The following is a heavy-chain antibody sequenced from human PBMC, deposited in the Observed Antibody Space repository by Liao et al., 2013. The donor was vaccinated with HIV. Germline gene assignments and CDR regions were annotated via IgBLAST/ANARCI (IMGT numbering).Heavy chain of an antibody. J-gene: IGHJ4*02. Sequence: QVQLQESGPGLVKPSQTLSLTCTVSGGSISSGSYYWSWIRQPAGKGLEWIGRIYTSGSTNYNPSLKSRVTISVDTSKNQFSLKLSSVTAADTAVYYCATSPTNRYALFDYWGQGTLVTVSS. D-gene: IGHD2-2*01. CDR2: IYTSGST. CDR3: ATSPTNRYALFDY. CDR1: GGSISSGSYY. V-gene: IGHV4-61*02.